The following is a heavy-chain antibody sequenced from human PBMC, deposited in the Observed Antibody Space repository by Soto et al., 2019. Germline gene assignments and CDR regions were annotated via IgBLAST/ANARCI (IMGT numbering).Heavy chain of an antibody. Sequence: GGSLRLSCAASGFTFSSYSMNWVRQAPGKGLEWVSYISSSSSTIYYADSVKGRFTISRDNAKNSLYLQMNSLRVEDTAVYYCARGGTGTTGEHFDYWGQGTLVTVSS. V-gene: IGHV3-48*04. CDR2: ISSSSSTI. J-gene: IGHJ4*02. CDR1: GFTFSSYS. D-gene: IGHD1-7*01. CDR3: ARGGTGTTGEHFDY.